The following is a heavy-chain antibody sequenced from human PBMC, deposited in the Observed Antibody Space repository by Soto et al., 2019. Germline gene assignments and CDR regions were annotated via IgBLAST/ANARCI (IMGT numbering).Heavy chain of an antibody. J-gene: IGHJ5*02. CDR3: AREGSFRWGTPWNLDR. CDR2: IYPTGST. V-gene: IGHV4-30-2*01. D-gene: IGHD3-16*01. Sequence: PSETLSLTCTVSGGSIGSGGYSWRWVRQPPGKGLEWIGCIYPTGSTYYNPSLRGRVTLLVDWPNNQFSLRLTSVTAADTAVHYRAREGSFRWGTPWNLDRWHQPTLVTVSS. CDR1: GGSIGSGGYS.